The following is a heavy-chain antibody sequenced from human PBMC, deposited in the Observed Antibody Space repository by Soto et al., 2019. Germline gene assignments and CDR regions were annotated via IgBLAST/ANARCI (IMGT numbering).Heavy chain of an antibody. D-gene: IGHD2-2*01. J-gene: IGHJ5*02. CDR2: INAGNGNT. Sequence: QVQLVQSGAEEKKPGASVKVSFKASGYTFTSYGIQWVRQAPGQRLEWMGWINAGNGNTKYSQKFQGRVTITRDTPASTAYMELSSLRSEDTAVYYCARADGPGFVGPWGQGTLVTVSS. CDR3: ARADGPGFVGP. V-gene: IGHV1-3*05. CDR1: GYTFTSYG.